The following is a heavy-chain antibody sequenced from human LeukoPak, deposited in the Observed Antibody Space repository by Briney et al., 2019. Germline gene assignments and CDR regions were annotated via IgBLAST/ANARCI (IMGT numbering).Heavy chain of an antibody. CDR2: ISGSGGST. D-gene: IGHD6-13*01. J-gene: IGHJ5*01. Sequence: GGSLRLSCAASGFTFSSYAMSWVRQAPGKGLEWVSAISGSGGSTYYADSVKGRFTISRDNSKNTLYLQMNSLRAEDTAVYYCARDDLYSSSWYESWGQGTLVTVSS. CDR3: ARDDLYSSSWYES. CDR1: GFTFSSYA. V-gene: IGHV3-23*01.